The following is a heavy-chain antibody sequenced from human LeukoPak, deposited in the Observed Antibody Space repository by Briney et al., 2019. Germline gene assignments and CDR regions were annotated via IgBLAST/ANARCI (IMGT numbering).Heavy chain of an antibody. J-gene: IGHJ4*02. CDR3: ARHGSSYSFDY. Sequence: PSETLSLTCTVSGGSIGSYYWSWIRQPPGKTLEWIGYFTYSGSTNYNPSLKSRVTISVDTSKNQFSLKLSSLTAADTAVYHCARHGSSYSFDYWGQGTPVTVSS. D-gene: IGHD6-13*01. CDR2: FTYSGST. CDR1: GGSIGSYY. V-gene: IGHV4-59*08.